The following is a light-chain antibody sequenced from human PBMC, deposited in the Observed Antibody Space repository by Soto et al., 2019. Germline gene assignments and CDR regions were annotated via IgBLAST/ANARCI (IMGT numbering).Light chain of an antibody. V-gene: IGKV3-20*01. Sequence: EIVFTRSPGTLSLSPGDTATLSCRASQSVSSGYLGWYQQRPGQTPRLLIYDASKRATGIPDRFSGSGSGTDFTLTIMRLEPEDFAVYYCQQYGISPFSFGPGTKVDIK. CDR1: QSVSSGY. CDR2: DAS. J-gene: IGKJ3*01. CDR3: QQYGISPFS.